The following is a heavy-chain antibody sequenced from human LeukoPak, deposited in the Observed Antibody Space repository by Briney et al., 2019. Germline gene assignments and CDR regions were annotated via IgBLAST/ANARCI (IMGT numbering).Heavy chain of an antibody. J-gene: IGHJ4*02. CDR1: GGSVNNGRYY. Sequence: SETLSLTCTVSGGSVNNGRYYWGWIRQPPGKGLDWIGYIHYSGSANYNPSLKSRVTISVDTSKNQFSLKLSSVTAADTAVYFCARDSPPQYASSSAGFDYWGQGALVTVSS. CDR3: ARDSPPQYASSSAGFDY. V-gene: IGHV4-61*01. D-gene: IGHD6-6*01. CDR2: IHYSGSA.